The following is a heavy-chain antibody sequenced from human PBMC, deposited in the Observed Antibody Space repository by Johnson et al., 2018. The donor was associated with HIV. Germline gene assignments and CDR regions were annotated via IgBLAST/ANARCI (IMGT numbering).Heavy chain of an antibody. CDR1: GFIFDDYA. V-gene: IGHV3-9*01. J-gene: IGHJ3*01. CDR3: AREGWELPRTGFDV. CDR2: ISWNSGSI. Sequence: VQLVESGGGLVQPGRSLRLSCVASGFIFDDYAMHWVRQAPGKGLEWVSGISWNSGSIGYADSVKGRFTISRDNAKNSVYLQMNSLRAEDTAVFYCAREGWELPRTGFDVWGLGTMVTVSS. D-gene: IGHD1-26*01.